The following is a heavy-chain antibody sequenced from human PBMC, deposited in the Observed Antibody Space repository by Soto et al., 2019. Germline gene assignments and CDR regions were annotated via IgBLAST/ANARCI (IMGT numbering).Heavy chain of an antibody. CDR3: ARVSNSGSYSNDY. D-gene: IGHD1-26*01. J-gene: IGHJ4*02. CDR2: INHSGST. Sequence: QVQLQQWGARLLKPSETLSLTCAVYGGSFSGYYWSWIRQPPGKGLEWIGEINHSGSTNYNPSLKSRVTISVDTSKNQFSLKLSSVTAADTAVYYCARVSNSGSYSNDYWGQGTLVTVSS. V-gene: IGHV4-34*01. CDR1: GGSFSGYY.